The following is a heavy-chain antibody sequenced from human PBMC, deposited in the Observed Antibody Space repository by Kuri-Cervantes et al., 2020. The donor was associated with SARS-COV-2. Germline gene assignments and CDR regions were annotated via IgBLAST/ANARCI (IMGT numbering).Heavy chain of an antibody. CDR1: GFTFRSCC. CDR2: IQPEGGEK. D-gene: IGHD3-10*01. J-gene: IGHJ4*02. CDR3: ASLDHGLGNYYHTFPHDY. V-gene: IGHV3-7*01. Sequence: GGSLRLSCAASGFTFRSCCMSWVRQAPGKGLEWVAAIQPEGGEKHYVDSVRGRFAISRDDAKNSLYLQMNSLRAEDTAVYYCASLDHGLGNYYHTFPHDYWGLGTQVTVSS.